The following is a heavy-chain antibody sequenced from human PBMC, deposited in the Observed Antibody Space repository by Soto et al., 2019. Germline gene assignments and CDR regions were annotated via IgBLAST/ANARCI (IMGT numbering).Heavy chain of an antibody. CDR3: ARVNYCSSSSCNWFDY. CDR1: GGSVSSGTYY. J-gene: IGHJ4*02. CDR2: IYISGST. Sequence: PSETLSLTCTVSGGSVSSGTYYWGWIRQPPGKGLEWIGYIYISGSTNYNSSLESRVTISADTPKNPFSLKLNSVTAADTAVYYCARVNYCSSSSCNWFDYWGQGSLVTVSS. V-gene: IGHV4-61*01. D-gene: IGHD2-2*01.